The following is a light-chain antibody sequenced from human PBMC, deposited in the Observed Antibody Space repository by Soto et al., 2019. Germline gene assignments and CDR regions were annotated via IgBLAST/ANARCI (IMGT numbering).Light chain of an antibody. CDR2: GAS. J-gene: IGKJ1*01. V-gene: IGKV3D-15*01. Sequence: IVMTQSPATLSVSPGERVTLSCRASQSISGNLAWYQQKPGQAPRLLIFGASSRANGIPARFSGFGSGTEFTLTIRSLQSEDFAVYCCQHYDTRWPWTFGQGTKVETK. CDR1: QSISGN. CDR3: QHYDTRWPWT.